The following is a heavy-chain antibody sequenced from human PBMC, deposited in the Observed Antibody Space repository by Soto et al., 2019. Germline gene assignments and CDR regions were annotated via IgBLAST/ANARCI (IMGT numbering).Heavy chain of an antibody. V-gene: IGHV3-23*01. CDR2: LSVGGDRT. J-gene: IGHJ5*01. D-gene: IGHD5-12*01. CDR1: GFTFNHYA. CDR3: AKWDGYGDS. Sequence: GGSLRLSCAASGFTFNHYAMSWVRQAPGKGLEWVSGLSVGGDRTFYLESVKGRFTISSDTSKNVVYLQMNSLRADDTAVYFCAKWDGYGDSWGQGTLVTVSS.